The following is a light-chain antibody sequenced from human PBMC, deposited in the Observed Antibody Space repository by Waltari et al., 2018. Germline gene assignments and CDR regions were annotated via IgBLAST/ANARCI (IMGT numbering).Light chain of an antibody. J-gene: IGKJ4*01. Sequence: DIVLTQSPDSLAVSLGERATINCKSSKTVLHSSSNKNYLAWYQQKPGQPPKLLIYWASTRESGVPDRFSGSGSGTDFTLTITSLQTEDAAVYHCQQYLSSPPTFGGGTKVEIK. CDR2: WAS. V-gene: IGKV4-1*01. CDR1: KTVLHSSSNKNY. CDR3: QQYLSSPPT.